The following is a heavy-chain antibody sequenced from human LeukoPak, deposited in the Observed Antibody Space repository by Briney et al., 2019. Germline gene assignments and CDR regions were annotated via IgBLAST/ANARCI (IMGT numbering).Heavy chain of an antibody. CDR3: ARVSFQGMA. V-gene: IGHV4-30-2*01. Sequence: SETLSLTCAVSGGSISSGGYSWSWLRQPPGKGLEWIGYIYHSGSTYYNPSLKSRVTISVDRSKNQFSLKLSSVTAADTAVYYCARVSFQGMAWGQGTLVTVSS. CDR2: IYHSGST. CDR1: GGSISSGGYS. D-gene: IGHD3-16*02. J-gene: IGHJ5*02.